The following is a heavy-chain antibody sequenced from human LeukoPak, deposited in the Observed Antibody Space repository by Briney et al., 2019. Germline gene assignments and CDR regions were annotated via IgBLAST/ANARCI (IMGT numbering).Heavy chain of an antibody. D-gene: IGHD6-19*01. V-gene: IGHV4-4*07. J-gene: IGHJ4*02. CDR3: AREIYSSGWYQNDY. CDR1: DGSISSYY. CDR2: IYTSGST. Sequence: SETLSLTCTVSDGSISSYYWSWIRQPAGKGLEWIGRIYTSGSTNYNPSLKSRVTMSVDTSKNQFSLKLSSVTAADTAVYYCAREIYSSGWYQNDYWGQGTLVTVSS.